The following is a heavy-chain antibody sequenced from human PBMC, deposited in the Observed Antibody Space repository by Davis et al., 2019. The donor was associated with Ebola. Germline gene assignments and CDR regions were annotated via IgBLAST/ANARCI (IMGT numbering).Heavy chain of an antibody. V-gene: IGHV3-21*01. CDR2: ITKSGNHR. Sequence: GESLKISCEASGFTFGSHSMNWVRQAPGKGLEWISDITKSGNHRHHADSVKGRFIISRDNAKNSLYLQMTSPRAEDTAVYYCARDGVRVVRTNGLRIYYYYGMDVWGQGTTVTVSS. J-gene: IGHJ6*02. CDR3: ARDGVRVVRTNGLRIYYYYGMDV. CDR1: GFTFGSHS. D-gene: IGHD2-8*01.